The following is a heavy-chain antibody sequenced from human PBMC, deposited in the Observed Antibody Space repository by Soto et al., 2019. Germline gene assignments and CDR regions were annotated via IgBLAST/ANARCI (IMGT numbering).Heavy chain of an antibody. CDR2: INAGNSNT. Sequence: ASVKVSCKASGYTFTSYAMHWVRQAPGQRLEWMGWINAGNSNTKYSQKFQGRVTITRDTSASTAYMELSSLRSEDTAVYYCARDPVIYDSSGYLGDAFDIWGQGTMVTVSS. J-gene: IGHJ3*02. V-gene: IGHV1-3*01. D-gene: IGHD3-22*01. CDR1: GYTFTSYA. CDR3: ARDPVIYDSSGYLGDAFDI.